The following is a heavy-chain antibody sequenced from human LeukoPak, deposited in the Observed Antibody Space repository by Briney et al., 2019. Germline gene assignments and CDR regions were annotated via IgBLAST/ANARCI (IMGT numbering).Heavy chain of an antibody. CDR2: INQSGTT. V-gene: IGHV4-34*01. CDR1: GESFSGYY. D-gene: IGHD4-23*01. Sequence: SETLSLTCAVYGESFSGYYWSWLRHPPGKGLEWLGEINQSGTTNYSPSLKSRVSISVDPSKNQFSLRLNSVNAADTAVYFCARGPSHGGKYRGFFDHWGQGTLVTVSS. J-gene: IGHJ4*02. CDR3: ARGPSHGGKYRGFFDH.